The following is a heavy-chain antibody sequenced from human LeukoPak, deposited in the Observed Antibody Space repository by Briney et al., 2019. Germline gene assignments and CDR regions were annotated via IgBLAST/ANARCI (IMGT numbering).Heavy chain of an antibody. CDR3: AREAYNTVYFDY. Sequence: PGTSLRLSCAASGFAFSNYAMHWVRQAPGKGVGWVAVISYDASNQYYADSVKGRFIISRDNSKNTLYLQMNSLRVEDTAVYYCAREAYNTVYFDYWGQGTLVTVSS. J-gene: IGHJ4*02. CDR2: ISYDASNQ. V-gene: IGHV3-30*04. CDR1: GFAFSNYA. D-gene: IGHD1-14*01.